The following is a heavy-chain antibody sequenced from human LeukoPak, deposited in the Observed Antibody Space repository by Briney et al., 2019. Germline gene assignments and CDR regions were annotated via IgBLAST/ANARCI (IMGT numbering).Heavy chain of an antibody. D-gene: IGHD6-13*01. J-gene: IGHJ4*02. CDR2: ISGSGDST. CDR1: GFTFSVYA. Sequence: GGSLRLPCAASGFTFSVYAMSWVRQAPGKGLEWVSGISGSGDSTFYADAVKGRFTISRVNSKNTLYLQMNSLRAEDTALYYCVRNSGGSAAHPFDYWGQGTQVTVSS. CDR3: VRNSGGSAAHPFDY. V-gene: IGHV3-23*01.